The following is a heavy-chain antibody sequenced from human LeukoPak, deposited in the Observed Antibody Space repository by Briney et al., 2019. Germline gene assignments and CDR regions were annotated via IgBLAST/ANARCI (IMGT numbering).Heavy chain of an antibody. CDR1: GFTFTSYG. D-gene: IGHD2-2*01. CDR3: AKDRHAPGRYCSSTTCFPFDL. Sequence: PGGSLRLSCAASGFTFTSYGMSWVRQAPGKGLEWVSTINTSGATTYYADSVKGRFTISRDNSKNTLYLQMNSLRAEDTAVYYCAKDRHAPGRYCSSTTCFPFDLWGQGTLVTVSS. J-gene: IGHJ5*02. CDR2: INTSGATT. V-gene: IGHV3-23*01.